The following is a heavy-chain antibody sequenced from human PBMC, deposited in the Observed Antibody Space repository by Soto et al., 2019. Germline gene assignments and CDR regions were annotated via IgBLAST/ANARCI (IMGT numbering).Heavy chain of an antibody. CDR1: GGSISRDY. J-gene: IGHJ6*02. CDR2: IYISEST. D-gene: IGHD6-19*01. V-gene: IGHV4-4*07. Sequence: SETLSLTCTVSGGSISRDYWSWIRQPAGKGLEWVGRIYISESTNYNPSLKSRVIISADTSKNQFFLKLSSVTAADTAVYYSAREDIAVAGPVRYCMDVWGQGTTVTVSS. CDR3: AREDIAVAGPVRYCMDV.